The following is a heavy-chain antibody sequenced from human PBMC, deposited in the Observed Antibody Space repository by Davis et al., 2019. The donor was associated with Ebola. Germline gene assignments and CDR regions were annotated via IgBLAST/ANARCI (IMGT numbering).Heavy chain of an antibody. V-gene: IGHV3-64D*06. CDR1: GFTFSFNA. D-gene: IGHD3-22*01. CDR2: ISGDGGYT. CDR3: VKVYYENGGSYYDY. J-gene: IGHJ4*02. Sequence: GESLKIPCSAPGFTFSFNAIHWVRPAPGKGLEYVSAISGDGGYTFYADSVKGRFTISRDNAKNTLYLQMSSLRAEDTAVYYCVKVYYENGGSYYDYWGQGTLVTVSS.